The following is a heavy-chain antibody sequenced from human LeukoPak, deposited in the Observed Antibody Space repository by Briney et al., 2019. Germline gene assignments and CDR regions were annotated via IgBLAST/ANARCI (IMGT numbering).Heavy chain of an antibody. CDR1: GDSVSSSDW. D-gene: IGHD3-22*01. Sequence: SGTLSLTCAISGDSVSSSDWWSWVRQPPGKGLEWIGEIYHSGATNYNPSLKSRVTMSVDKSRNQLSLKLYSVTAADTAVYYCARDARPSMVIYYGMDVWGQGTTVTVSS. J-gene: IGHJ6*02. CDR3: ARDARPSMVIYYGMDV. CDR2: IYHSGAT. V-gene: IGHV4-4*02.